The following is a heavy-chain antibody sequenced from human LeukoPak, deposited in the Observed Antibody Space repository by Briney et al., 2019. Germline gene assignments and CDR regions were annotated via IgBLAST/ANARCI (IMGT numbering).Heavy chain of an antibody. Sequence: PSETLSLTCTVSGGSISSSSYYWSWIRQPPGKGLEWIGEINHSGSTNYNPSLKSRVTISVDTSKNQFSLKLSSVTAADTAVYYCARGRNLDYWGQGTLVTVSS. CDR2: INHSGST. CDR3: ARGRNLDY. CDR1: GGSISSSSYY. V-gene: IGHV4-39*07. J-gene: IGHJ4*02.